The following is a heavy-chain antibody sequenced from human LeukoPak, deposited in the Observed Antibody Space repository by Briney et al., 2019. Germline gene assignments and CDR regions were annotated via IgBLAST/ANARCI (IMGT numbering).Heavy chain of an antibody. D-gene: IGHD6-6*01. J-gene: IGHJ6*03. V-gene: IGHV1-69*13. CDR1: GGTFSSYA. Sequence: SVKVSCKASGGTFSSYAISWVRQAPGQGLEWMGGIIPIFGTANYAQKFQGRVTITADESTSTAYMELSSLRSEDTAVYYSARDAVAARLRSYYYYMDVWGKGTTVTVSS. CDR2: IIPIFGTA. CDR3: ARDAVAARLRSYYYYMDV.